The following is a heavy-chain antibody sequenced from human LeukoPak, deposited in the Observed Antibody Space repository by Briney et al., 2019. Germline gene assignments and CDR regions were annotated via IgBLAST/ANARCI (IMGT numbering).Heavy chain of an antibody. CDR2: INWNGGST. Sequence: GGSLRLSCAASGFTFDDYGTSWVRQAPGKGLEWVSGINWNGGSTGYADSVKGRFTISRDNAKNSLYLQMNSLRAEDTALYYCARIQYSSSWYGSPFDYWGQGTLVTVSS. V-gene: IGHV3-20*04. D-gene: IGHD6-13*01. J-gene: IGHJ4*02. CDR1: GFTFDDYG. CDR3: ARIQYSSSWYGSPFDY.